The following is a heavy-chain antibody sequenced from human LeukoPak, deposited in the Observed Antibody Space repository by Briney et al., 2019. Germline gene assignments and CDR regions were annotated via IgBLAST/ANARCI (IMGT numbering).Heavy chain of an antibody. V-gene: IGHV3-66*02. CDR3: ARDMNQWPNNDAFDI. CDR2: IYSGGST. Sequence: VGSLRLSCAASGFTVSSNYMSWVRQAPGKGLEWVSVIYSGGSTYYADSVKGRFTISRDNSKNTLYLQMNSLRAEDTAVYYCARDMNQWPNNDAFDIWGQGTMVTVSS. CDR1: GFTVSSNY. D-gene: IGHD6-19*01. J-gene: IGHJ3*02.